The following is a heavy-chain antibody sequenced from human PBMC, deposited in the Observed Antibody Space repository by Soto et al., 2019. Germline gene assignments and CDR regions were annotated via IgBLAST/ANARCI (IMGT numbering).Heavy chain of an antibody. CDR3: AKSERRYDFWSGYREYYYYYMDV. V-gene: IGHV3-23*01. D-gene: IGHD3-3*01. J-gene: IGHJ6*03. CDR2: ISGSGGST. CDR1: GFTFSSYA. Sequence: GGSLRLSCAASGFTFSSYAMSWVRQAPGKGLEWVSAISGSGGSTYYADSVKGRFTISRDNSKNTLYLQMNSLRAEDTAVYYCAKSERRYDFWSGYREYYYYYMDVWGKGTTVTVSS.